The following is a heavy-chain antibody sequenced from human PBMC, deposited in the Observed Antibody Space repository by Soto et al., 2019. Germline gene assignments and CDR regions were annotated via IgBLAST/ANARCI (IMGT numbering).Heavy chain of an antibody. Sequence: QVQLQQWGAGLLKPSETLSLTCAVYGGSFSGYYWSWIRQPPGKGLEWIGEINHSGSTNYNPSLKSRVTISVHTSKNQFSLNLISVTAADTAVYYCARLRYYDILTDAFDIWGQGTMVTVSS. CDR2: INHSGST. V-gene: IGHV4-34*01. CDR1: GGSFSGYY. CDR3: ARLRYYDILTDAFDI. J-gene: IGHJ3*02. D-gene: IGHD3-9*01.